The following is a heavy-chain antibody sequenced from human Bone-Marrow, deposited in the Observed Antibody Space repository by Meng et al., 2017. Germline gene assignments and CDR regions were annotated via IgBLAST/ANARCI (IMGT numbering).Heavy chain of an antibody. J-gene: IGHJ4*02. CDR3: ARDFDDFWSGFDH. V-gene: IGHV3-30*01. Sequence: GASLKISCASSGFTFSNYAMDWVRQAPGKGLEWGAVISYDGSKAYYADSVKGRFTISRDKSKNTLDLQMNSLRAEDTALYYCARDFDDFWSGFDHWGQGTLVTVSS. CDR2: ISYDGSKA. CDR1: GFTFSNYA. D-gene: IGHD3-3*01.